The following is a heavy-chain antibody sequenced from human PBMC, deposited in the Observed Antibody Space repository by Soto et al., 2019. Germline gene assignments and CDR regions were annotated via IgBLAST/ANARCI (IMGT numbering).Heavy chain of an antibody. CDR2: INGYNGNT. V-gene: IGHV1-18*01. CDR3: ARRGDASAHFDGMDV. CDR1: GYTFTRSG. J-gene: IGHJ6*04. D-gene: IGHD3-16*01. Sequence: QVQLVQSGAEVKKPGASVKVSCKASGYTFTRSGISWVRQAPGQGLEWMGWINGYNGNTQYAQKFQGGLTMTTYTPASTAYMLLRSPRSAATGANYRARRGDASAHFDGMDVSASGTTVIASS.